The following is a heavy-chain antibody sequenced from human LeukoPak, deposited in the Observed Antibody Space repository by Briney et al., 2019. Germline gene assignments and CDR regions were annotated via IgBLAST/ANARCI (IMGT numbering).Heavy chain of an antibody. D-gene: IGHD6-13*01. CDR3: ARSSEGYSRIFDY. J-gene: IGHJ4*02. V-gene: IGHV4-34*01. CDR2: INHSGST. Sequence: SETLSLTCAVYGGSFSGYYWSWIRQPPGKGLEWIGEINHSGSTNYNPSLKSRVTISVDTSKNQFSLKLSSVTAADTAVYYCARSSEGYSRIFDYWGQGTLVTVSS. CDR1: GGSFSGYY.